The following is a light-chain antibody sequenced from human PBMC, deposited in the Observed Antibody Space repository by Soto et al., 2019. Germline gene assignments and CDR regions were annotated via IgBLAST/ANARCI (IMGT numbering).Light chain of an antibody. J-gene: IGKJ1*01. CDR1: QSVSSN. V-gene: IGKV3-15*01. Sequence: EIVMTQSPATLSVSPGERATLSCRASQSVSSNLAWYQQKPGQAPRLLIYGASTRATGIPARFSGSGSGTEFTLTISSLQSGDFAVYYCQQYNNWRGTFGQGTKVDI. CDR2: GAS. CDR3: QQYNNWRGT.